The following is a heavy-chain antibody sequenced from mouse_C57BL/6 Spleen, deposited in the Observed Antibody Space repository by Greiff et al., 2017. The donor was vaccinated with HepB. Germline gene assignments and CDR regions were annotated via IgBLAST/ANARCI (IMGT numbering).Heavy chain of an antibody. J-gene: IGHJ4*01. CDR2: IYPGDGDT. V-gene: IGHV1-82*01. CDR1: GYAFSSSW. Sequence: QVQLQQSGPELVKPGASVKISCKASGYAFSSSWMNWVKQRPGKGLEWIGRIYPGDGDTNYNGKFKGKATLTADKYSSTAYMQLSSLTSEDSAVYFCARSWLPYYYAMDYWGQGTSVTVSS. D-gene: IGHD2-2*01. CDR3: ARSWLPYYYAMDY.